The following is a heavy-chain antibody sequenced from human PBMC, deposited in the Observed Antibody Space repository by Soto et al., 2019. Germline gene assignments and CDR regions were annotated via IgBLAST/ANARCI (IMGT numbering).Heavy chain of an antibody. CDR3: ARDGCSGGSCYGWFDP. CDR1: GGSISSSNW. D-gene: IGHD2-15*01. CDR2: IYHSGST. V-gene: IGHV4-4*02. J-gene: IGHJ5*02. Sequence: SETLSLTCAVSGGSISSSNWWSWVRQPPGKGLEWIGEIYHSGSTNYNPSLKSRVTISVDTSKNQFSLKLSSVTAADTAVYYCARDGCSGGSCYGWFDPWGQGTLVTVSS.